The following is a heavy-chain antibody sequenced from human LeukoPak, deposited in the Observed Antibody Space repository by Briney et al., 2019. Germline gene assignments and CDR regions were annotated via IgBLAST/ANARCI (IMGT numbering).Heavy chain of an antibody. CDR1: GGSISSSSYY. CDR3: ASYCSSTSCASSAFDI. CDR2: IYYSGST. D-gene: IGHD2-2*01. V-gene: IGHV4-39*01. Sequence: SETLSLTCTVSGGSISSSSYYWGWIRQPPGKGLEWIVSIYYSGSTYYNPSLKSRVTISVDTSKNQFSLKLSSVTAADTAVYYCASYCSSTSCASSAFDIWGQGTMVTVSS. J-gene: IGHJ3*02.